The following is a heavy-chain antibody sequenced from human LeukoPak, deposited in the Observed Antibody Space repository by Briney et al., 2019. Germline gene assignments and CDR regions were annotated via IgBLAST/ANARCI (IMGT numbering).Heavy chain of an antibody. Sequence: PSETLSLTCTVSGGSVSSGNYYWSWIRQPPGKELQWIGYISYSGSTNYHPSLKSRVSISVDTSKNQFSLRLSSVTAADTAVYYCARGILTYYSGSGTYAFDYWGQGTLVTASS. V-gene: IGHV4-61*01. J-gene: IGHJ4*02. D-gene: IGHD3-10*01. CDR2: ISYSGST. CDR3: ARGILTYYSGSGTYAFDY. CDR1: GGSVSSGNYY.